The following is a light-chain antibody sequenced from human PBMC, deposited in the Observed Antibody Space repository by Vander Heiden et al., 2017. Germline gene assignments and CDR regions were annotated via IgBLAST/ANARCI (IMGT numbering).Light chain of an antibody. CDR3: QSYDSSLSGNVV. CDR2: GNS. CDR1: SSNIGAGYD. V-gene: IGLV1-40*01. J-gene: IGLJ2*01. Sequence: QSVLTQPPSVSGAPGQRVTIYCPGSSSNIGAGYDVHWYQQLPGTAPNLLIYGNSNRPSGVPDRFSGSKSGTSASLAITGLQAEDEADYYCQSYDSSLSGNVVFGGGTKLTVL.